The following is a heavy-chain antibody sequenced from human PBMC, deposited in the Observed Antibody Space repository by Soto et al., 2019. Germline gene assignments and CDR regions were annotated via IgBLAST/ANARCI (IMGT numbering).Heavy chain of an antibody. V-gene: IGHV1-18*01. CDR2: ISAYNGNT. CDR3: ARDAAAGLNDY. J-gene: IGHJ4*02. Sequence: GASVKVSCKASGYTFTSYASSWVRQAPGQGHEWMGWISAYNGNTNYAQKLQGRVTMTTDTSTSTAYMELRSLRSVDTAVYYCARDAAAGLNDYWGQGTLVTVSS. CDR1: GYTFTSYA. D-gene: IGHD6-13*01.